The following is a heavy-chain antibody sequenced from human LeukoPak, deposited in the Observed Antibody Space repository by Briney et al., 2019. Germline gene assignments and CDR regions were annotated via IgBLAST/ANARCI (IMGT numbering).Heavy chain of an antibody. J-gene: IGHJ5*02. CDR3: ARLAGTIFGVVIMSIYWFDP. CDR1: GGSISSSSYY. V-gene: IGHV4-39*01. D-gene: IGHD3-3*01. Sequence: SETLSLTCTVSGGSISSSSYYWGWLRQPPGKGLEWIGSIYYSGSTYYNPSLKSRVTISVDTSKNQFSLKLSSVTAADTAVYYCARLAGTIFGVVIMSIYWFDPWGQGTLVTVSS. CDR2: IYYSGST.